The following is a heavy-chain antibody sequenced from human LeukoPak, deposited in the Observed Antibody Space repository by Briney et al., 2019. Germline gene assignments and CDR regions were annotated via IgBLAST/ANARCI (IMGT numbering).Heavy chain of an antibody. D-gene: IGHD3-10*01. CDR3: ARQYYYGSGSYWCFDL. CDR2: IIPIFGTA. CDR1: GGTFSSYA. Sequence: SVKVSCKASGGTFSSYAISWVRQAPGQGLEWMGRIIPIFGTANYAQNFQGRVTITTDESTSTAYMQHSSLRSKDTAVYYCARQYYYGSGSYWCFDLWGRGTLVTVSS. J-gene: IGHJ2*01. V-gene: IGHV1-69*05.